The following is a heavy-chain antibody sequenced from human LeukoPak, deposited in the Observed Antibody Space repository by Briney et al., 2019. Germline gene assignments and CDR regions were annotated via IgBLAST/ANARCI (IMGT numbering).Heavy chain of an antibody. CDR3: ASSGYYSYYFDY. Sequence: PSETLSLTCAVYGGSFSGYYWSWIRQPPGKGLEWIGEINHSGSTNYNPSLKSRVTISVDTSKNQFSLKLSSVTAADTAVYYCASSGYYSYYFDYWGQGTLVTVSS. V-gene: IGHV4-34*01. CDR2: INHSGST. D-gene: IGHD3-22*01. J-gene: IGHJ4*02. CDR1: GGSFSGYY.